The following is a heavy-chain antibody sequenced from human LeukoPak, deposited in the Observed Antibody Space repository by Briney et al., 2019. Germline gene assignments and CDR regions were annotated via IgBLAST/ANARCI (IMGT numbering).Heavy chain of an antibody. J-gene: IGHJ6*02. V-gene: IGHV3-30-3*01. CDR1: GFTFSSYA. CDR3: ASVDYSGSWSYYYYGMDV. D-gene: IGHD1-26*01. Sequence: GGSLRLSCAASGFTFSSYAMHWVRQAPGKGLEWVAVISYDGSNKYYADSVKGRFTISRDNSKNTLYLQMNSLRAEDTAVYYCASVDYSGSWSYYYYGMDVWGQGTTVTVSS. CDR2: ISYDGSNK.